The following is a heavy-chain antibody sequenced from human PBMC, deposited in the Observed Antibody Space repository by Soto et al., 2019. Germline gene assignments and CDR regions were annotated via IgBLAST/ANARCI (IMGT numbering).Heavy chain of an antibody. CDR2: TSGSGDTT. CDR1: GFTFSNYG. CDR3: AKDEGAAVESPGD. J-gene: IGHJ4*02. D-gene: IGHD6-13*01. Sequence: EVQLLESGGGSLQPGGSLRLSCVVSGFTFSNYGMSWVRQAPGKGLEWVSATSGSGDTTYYADSVKGRFTISRDNSKNTLYVQMNSLRADDTAVYYCAKDEGAAVESPGDWGQGTLVTVSS. V-gene: IGHV3-23*01.